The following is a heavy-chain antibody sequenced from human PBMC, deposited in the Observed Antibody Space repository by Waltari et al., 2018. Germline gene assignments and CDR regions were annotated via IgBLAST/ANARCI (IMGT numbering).Heavy chain of an antibody. J-gene: IGHJ4*02. V-gene: IGHV3-74*01. Sequence: EVQLVESGGDLVQPGGSLRLSCAASGFPFSNYWMQWVRQAPGKGLAWVSRINVDGSSTVYANSVAGRFTISRDNAKNTVYLEMSGLRAEDTAVYYCTRGEINYSRFDYWGQGSLVTVSS. D-gene: IGHD4-4*01. CDR2: INVDGSST. CDR3: TRGEINYSRFDY. CDR1: GFPFSNYW.